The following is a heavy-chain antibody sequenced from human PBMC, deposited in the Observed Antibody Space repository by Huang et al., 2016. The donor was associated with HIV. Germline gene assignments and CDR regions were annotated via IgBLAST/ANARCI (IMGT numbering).Heavy chain of an antibody. D-gene: IGHD2-2*01. Sequence: EVQLVESGGGLVQPGGSLRLSCAASGFTVSSYGVGWVRQAPGKGLEWLANIKQDGREKYYVDSVKGRFTISRDNAKNSLYLQMNSLRAEDTAVYYCARPSTWGQGTLVTVSS. CDR3: ARPST. J-gene: IGHJ5*02. V-gene: IGHV3-7*01. CDR1: GFTVSSYG. CDR2: IKQDGREK.